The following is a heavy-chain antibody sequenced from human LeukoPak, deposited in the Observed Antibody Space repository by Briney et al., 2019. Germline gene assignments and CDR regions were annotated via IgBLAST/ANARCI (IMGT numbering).Heavy chain of an antibody. CDR2: INPSSGGT. CDR1: GYTFTVYY. V-gene: IGHV1-2*06. CDR3: ARGPSGSDY. D-gene: IGHD3-10*01. J-gene: IGHJ4*02. Sequence: GASATVSCKVSGYTFTVYYLHWVRQAPGQGLEWMGRINPSSGGTNYAQKFQGRVTMARDTSINTAYMDLSSLRSDDTAVYYCARGPSGSDYWGQGTLVTVSS.